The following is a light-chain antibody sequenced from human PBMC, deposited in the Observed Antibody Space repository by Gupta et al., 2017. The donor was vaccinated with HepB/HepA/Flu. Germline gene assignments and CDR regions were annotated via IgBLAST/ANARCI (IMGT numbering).Light chain of an antibody. V-gene: IGKV3-11*01. Sequence: EGVLTQSPETLSLSPGKTATPTCRASEPVSIFLAWYQQRPGQSPRLLIYDASSRAVGFPGRFSGSESGIDFTLTISELEPEDFANYYCQQRTNWAFGQGTKVEIK. CDR2: DAS. CDR3: QQRTNWA. J-gene: IGKJ1*01. CDR1: EPVSIF.